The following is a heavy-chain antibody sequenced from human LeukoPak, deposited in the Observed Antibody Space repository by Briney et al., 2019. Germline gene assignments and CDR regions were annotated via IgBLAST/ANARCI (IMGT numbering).Heavy chain of an antibody. D-gene: IGHD3-10*01. J-gene: IGHJ3*01. CDR1: GFTFEDFA. CDR3: TKEEFAELHSPAAFNV. Sequence: PGGSLRLSCTASGFTFEDFAMHWVRQVPGKGLEWVSGISWNTGTIDYADSVKGRFTISRDNAKNSLYLQMNSLRVEDTALYYCTKEEFAELHSPAAFNVWGQGTMVTVSS. V-gene: IGHV3-9*01. CDR2: ISWNTGTI.